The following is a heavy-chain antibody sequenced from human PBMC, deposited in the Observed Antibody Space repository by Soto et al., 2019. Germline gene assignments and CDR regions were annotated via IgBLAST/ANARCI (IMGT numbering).Heavy chain of an antibody. V-gene: IGHV4-34*01. Sequence: ETLSLTCDVYGGSCSGYIWTWIRQTPGKGLQWIGQINHSGSTNYNPSLKSRVTISVDTSKNQFSLKLSSVTAADTAVYYCATQEVGGSYVYTFDPWGQGTLVTVSS. CDR1: GGSCSGYI. D-gene: IGHD1-26*01. CDR2: INHSGST. CDR3: ATQEVGGSYVYTFDP. J-gene: IGHJ5*02.